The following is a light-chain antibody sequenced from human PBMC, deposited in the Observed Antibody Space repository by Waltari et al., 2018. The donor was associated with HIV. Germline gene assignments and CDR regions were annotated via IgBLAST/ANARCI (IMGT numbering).Light chain of an antibody. CDR1: QSVRNY. Sequence: ENVLTQYPATLSLSPGERATLSCRASQSVRNYLAWFQQKPGQPPRLLMYDASNRATGVPDRFSGSGSVTDFTLTISNLEPEDFAVYYCQQRSNWITFGQGTRLEIK. V-gene: IGKV3-11*01. CDR3: QQRSNWIT. J-gene: IGKJ5*01. CDR2: DAS.